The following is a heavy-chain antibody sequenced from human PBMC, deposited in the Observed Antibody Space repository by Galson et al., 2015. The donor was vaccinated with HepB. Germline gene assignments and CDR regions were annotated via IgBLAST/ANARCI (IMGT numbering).Heavy chain of an antibody. Sequence: SLRLSCAASGFTFSNYPISWARQAPGKGLEWVSAVSSGGDTTYYADSVKGRFTISRDNSKNTVYLQLNSLRAEDAALYYCAEEVVNENYSDYWGQGTQVTVSS. J-gene: IGHJ4*02. CDR3: AEEVVNENYSDY. V-gene: IGHV3-23*01. CDR2: VSSGGDTT. CDR1: GFTFSNYP. D-gene: IGHD2-2*01.